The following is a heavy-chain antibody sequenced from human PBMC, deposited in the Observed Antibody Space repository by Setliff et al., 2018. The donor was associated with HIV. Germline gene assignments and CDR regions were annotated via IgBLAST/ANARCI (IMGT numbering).Heavy chain of an antibody. CDR2: IYYSGST. CDR3: ARSTKYYDFWSGYQPFDY. D-gene: IGHD3-3*01. J-gene: IGHJ4*02. CDR1: GGSISSGGYY. V-gene: IGHV4-31*03. Sequence: SETLSLTCTVSGGSISSGGYYWSWIRQHPGRGLEWIGYIYYSGSTYYNPSLKSRVTISVDTSKNQFSLKLSSVTAADTAVYYCARSTKYYDFWSGYQPFDYWGPGTLVTVSS.